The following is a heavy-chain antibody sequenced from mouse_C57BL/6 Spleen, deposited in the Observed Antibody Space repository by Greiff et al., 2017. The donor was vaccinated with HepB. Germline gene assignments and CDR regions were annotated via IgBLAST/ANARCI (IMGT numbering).Heavy chain of an antibody. CDR3: ARKTYYYGSSYYYAMDY. CDR1: GFSLTSYG. D-gene: IGHD1-1*01. V-gene: IGHV2-2*01. Sequence: VQLQQSGPGLVQPSQRLSITCTVSGFSLTSYGVHWVRQSPGKGLEWLGVIWSGGSTDYNAAFISRLSISKDNSKSQVFFKMNSLQADDTAIYYCARKTYYYGSSYYYAMDYWGQGTSVTVSS. J-gene: IGHJ4*01. CDR2: IWSGGST.